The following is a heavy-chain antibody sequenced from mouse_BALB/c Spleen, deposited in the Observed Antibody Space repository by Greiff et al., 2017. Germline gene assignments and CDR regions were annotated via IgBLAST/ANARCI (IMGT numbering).Heavy chain of an antibody. D-gene: IGHD2-14*01. CDR2: ISSGGSYT. V-gene: IGHV5-9-4*01. Sequence: EVHLVESGGGLVKPGGSLKLSCAASGFTFSSYAMSWVRQSPEKRLEWVAEISSGGSYTYYPDTVTGRFTISRDNAKNTLYLEMSSLRSEDTAMYYCAREEDYRYERYFDVWGAGTTVTVSS. J-gene: IGHJ1*01. CDR1: GFTFSSYA. CDR3: AREEDYRYERYFDV.